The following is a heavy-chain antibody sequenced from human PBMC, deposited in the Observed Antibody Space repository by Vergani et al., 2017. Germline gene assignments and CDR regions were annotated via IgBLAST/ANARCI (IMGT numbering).Heavy chain of an antibody. D-gene: IGHD4-17*01. Sequence: EVQLVQSGAEVKKPGESLKISCTGSGYSFTSYWIGWVRQMPGKGLEWMGIIYPGDSDTRYSPSFQGQVTISADKSISTAYLQWSSLKASDTAMYYCARLTYDYGDYGLGDWFDPWGRGTLVTVSS. CDR3: ARLTYDYGDYGLGDWFDP. CDR2: IYPGDSDT. J-gene: IGHJ5*02. V-gene: IGHV5-51*03. CDR1: GYSFTSYW.